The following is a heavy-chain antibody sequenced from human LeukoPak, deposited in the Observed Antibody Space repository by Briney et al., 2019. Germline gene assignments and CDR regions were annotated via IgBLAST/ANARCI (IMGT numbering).Heavy chain of an antibody. CDR1: GFTFSNYW. D-gene: IGHD3-22*01. V-gene: IGHV3-7*01. J-gene: IGHJ1*01. CDR2: IKTDGSEK. CDR3: ATYSSLNRREFQY. Sequence: GGSLRLSCEGSGFTFSNYWMGWVRQAPGRGLQWVANIKTDGSEKYYVDSVKGRFTISRDNAKNSLYLQMNSLRAEDTAVYYCATYSSLNRREFQYWGQGTLLTVSS.